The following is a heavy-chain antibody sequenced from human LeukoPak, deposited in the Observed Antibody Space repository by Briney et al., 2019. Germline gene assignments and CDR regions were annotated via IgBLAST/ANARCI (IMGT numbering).Heavy chain of an antibody. V-gene: IGHV5-51*01. CDR1: GYSFTSYW. J-gene: IGHJ4*02. CDR2: IYPGDSDT. D-gene: IGHD3-22*01. CDR3: ARHVLPNYYDSSGYPID. Sequence: PGESLKISCKGSGYSFTSYWIGWVRQMPGKGLEWMGIIYPGDSDTRYSPSFQGQVTISADKSISTAYLQWSSLKASDTAMYYCARHVLPNYYDSSGYPIDWGQGTLVTVSS.